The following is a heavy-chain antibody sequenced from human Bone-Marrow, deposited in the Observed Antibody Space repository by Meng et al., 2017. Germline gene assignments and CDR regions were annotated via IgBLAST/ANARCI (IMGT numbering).Heavy chain of an antibody. J-gene: IGHJ4*02. Sequence: EVQLVESGGGLVQPGGALRLSCEASGFTFSSYWMHWVRQAPGKGLVWVSRINSDGSSTSYADSMKGQFTISRDNSKNTLYLQMNSLRAEDTAVYYCAKDGPFDYWGQGTLVTVSS. CDR2: INSDGSST. V-gene: IGHV3/OR16-13*01. CDR1: GFTFSSYW. CDR3: AKDGPFDY.